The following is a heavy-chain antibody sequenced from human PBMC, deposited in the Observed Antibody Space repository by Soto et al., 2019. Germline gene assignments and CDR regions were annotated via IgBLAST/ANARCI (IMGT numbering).Heavy chain of an antibody. CDR3: ARRYSSSFDY. V-gene: IGHV4-59*08. Sequence: SETLSLTCIVSGGSINSDYWSWFRQPPGKRLEWIGYITHGGSTKYNPSLETRITLSIDTSRHQFSLHLSFVTAADTAVYYCARRYSSSFDYWGQGTLVTVS. D-gene: IGHD6-13*01. J-gene: IGHJ4*02. CDR1: GGSINSDY. CDR2: ITHGGST.